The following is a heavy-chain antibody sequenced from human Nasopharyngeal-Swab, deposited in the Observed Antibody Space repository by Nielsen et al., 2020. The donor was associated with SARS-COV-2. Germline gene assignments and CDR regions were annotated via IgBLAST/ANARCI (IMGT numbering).Heavy chain of an antibody. D-gene: IGHD3-3*01. CDR1: GGSISSGGYY. CDR3: ARRDIRITIFGVVHDASDI. V-gene: IGHV4-31*03. CDR2: IYYSGST. Sequence: SETLSLTCTVSGGSISSGGYYWSWIRQHPGKGLEWIGYIYYSGSTYYNPSLKSRVTISVDTSKNQFSLKLSSVTAADTAVYYCARRDIRITIFGVVHDASDIWGQGTMVTVSS. J-gene: IGHJ3*02.